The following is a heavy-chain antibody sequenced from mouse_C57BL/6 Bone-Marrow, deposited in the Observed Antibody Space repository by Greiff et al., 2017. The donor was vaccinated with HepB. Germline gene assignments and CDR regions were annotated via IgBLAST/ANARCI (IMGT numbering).Heavy chain of an antibody. CDR3: TGYNDGYLYYFDY. CDR2: IYPGNSDT. CDR1: GYTFTSYW. Sequence: VQLQQSGTVLARPGASVKMSCKTSGYTFTSYWMHWVKQRPGQGLEWIGAIYPGNSDTSYNQKFKGKAKLTAVTSASTAYMELSSLTNEDYAVYCCTGYNDGYLYYFDYWGQGTTLTVSS. D-gene: IGHD2-3*01. V-gene: IGHV1-5*01. J-gene: IGHJ2*01.